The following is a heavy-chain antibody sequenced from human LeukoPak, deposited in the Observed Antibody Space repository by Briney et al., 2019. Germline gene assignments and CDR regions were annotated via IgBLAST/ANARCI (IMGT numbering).Heavy chain of an antibody. J-gene: IGHJ4*02. CDR2: IYSGGVT. V-gene: IGHV3-66*01. CDR1: GFTVSSSF. D-gene: IGHD1-26*01. CDR3: ARGNFGGSYYAY. Sequence: PGGSLRVSYAASGFTVSSSFMSWVRQAPGKGLECVSVIYSGGVTYYADSVKARFTISRDNSKNTLYLQMNNLRVEDTAVYYCARGNFGGSYYAYWGQGTLVTVSS.